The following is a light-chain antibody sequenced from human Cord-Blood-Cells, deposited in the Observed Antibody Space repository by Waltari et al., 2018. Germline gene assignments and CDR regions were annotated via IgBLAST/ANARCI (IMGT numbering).Light chain of an antibody. J-gene: IGLJ3*02. Sequence: QSALTQSASVSGSPGQSLTFSCTGTSSDVGGYNYVSWYQQHPGKAPKLMIYDVSNRPSGVSNRFSGSKSGNTASLTISGLQAEDEADYYCSSYTSSSTWVFGGGTKLTVL. CDR1: SSDVGGYNY. V-gene: IGLV2-14*03. CDR2: DVS. CDR3: SSYTSSSTWV.